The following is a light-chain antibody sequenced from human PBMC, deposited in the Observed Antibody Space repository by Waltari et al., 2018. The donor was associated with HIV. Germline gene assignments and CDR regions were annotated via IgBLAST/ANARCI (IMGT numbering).Light chain of an antibody. V-gene: IGKV1-12*01. Sequence: IQMTQPPSVVSASVGDNVTITCRASQGVSHWLGWYQQKPGKAPNLLISGASTLQTGVPSRFSGSGSGTDFTLTISSLQPEDFATYYCQQAISFPLTFGRGTRVEI. CDR1: QGVSHW. J-gene: IGKJ4*01. CDR2: GAS. CDR3: QQAISFPLT.